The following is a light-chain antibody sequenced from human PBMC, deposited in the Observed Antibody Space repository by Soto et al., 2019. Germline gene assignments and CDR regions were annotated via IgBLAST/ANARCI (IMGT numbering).Light chain of an antibody. J-gene: IGLJ2*01. Sequence: QSVLTQPPSVSGAPGQRVTISCTGSSSNIGAGYDVQWYQQLPGTAPKVLIYGNSNRPSGVPDRFSGSKSGTSASLAITGLQAEDEADYYCQTYDSGLSGVVFGGGTKLTVL. CDR3: QTYDSGLSGVV. V-gene: IGLV1-40*01. CDR1: SSNIGAGYD. CDR2: GNS.